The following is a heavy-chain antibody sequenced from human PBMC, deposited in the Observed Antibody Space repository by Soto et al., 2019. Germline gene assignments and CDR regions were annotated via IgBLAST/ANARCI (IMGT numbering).Heavy chain of an antibody. CDR2: INPNSGGT. V-gene: IGHV1-2*04. Sequence: ASVKVSCKASGYTFTGYYMHWVRQAPGQGLERMGWINPNSGGTNYAQKFQGWVTMTRDTSISTAYMELSRLRSDDTAVYYCARGLRYCTNGVCSNCDYWGQGTLVTGSS. CDR3: ARGLRYCTNGVCSNCDY. J-gene: IGHJ4*02. CDR1: GYTFTGYY. D-gene: IGHD2-8*01.